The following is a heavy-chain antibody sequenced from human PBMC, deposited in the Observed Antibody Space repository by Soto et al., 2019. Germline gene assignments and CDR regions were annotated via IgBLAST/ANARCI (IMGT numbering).Heavy chain of an antibody. V-gene: IGHV3-7*03. D-gene: IGHD3-3*01. J-gene: IGHJ4*02. CDR2: IKQDGSER. CDR3: ARDVDPITIFGEALSGYFDF. Sequence: PGGSLRLSCAVSGFSFGTYWMSWVRQAPGKGLEWLASIKQDGSERYYLDSVKGRFSTSRDNSKHSLSLQRNSLRGEDTAFYYWARDVDPITIFGEALSGYFDFWGQGTLVTVSS. CDR1: GFSFGTYW.